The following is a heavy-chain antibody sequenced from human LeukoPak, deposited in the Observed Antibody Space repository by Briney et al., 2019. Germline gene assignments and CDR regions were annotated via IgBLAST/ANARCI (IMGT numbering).Heavy chain of an antibody. CDR2: INHSGST. Sequence: SETLSLTCAVYGGSFSGYYWSWIRQPPGKGLEWIWEINHSGSTNYNPSLKSRVIISIDTSKNQFSLNLSSVTAADTAVYYCATVPYCSGGSCYAYFDYWGLGNQVTVSS. V-gene: IGHV4-34*01. D-gene: IGHD2-15*01. CDR3: ATVPYCSGGSCYAYFDY. CDR1: GGSFSGYY. J-gene: IGHJ4*02.